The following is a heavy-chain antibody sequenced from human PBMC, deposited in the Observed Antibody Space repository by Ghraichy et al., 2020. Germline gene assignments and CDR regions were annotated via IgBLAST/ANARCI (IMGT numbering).Heavy chain of an antibody. CDR2: ITGSAGST. J-gene: IGHJ4*02. D-gene: IGHD1-26*01. V-gene: IGHV3-23*01. CDR1: GFTFSNYV. CDR3: AKIGSVGWYFDY. Sequence: LSLTCAASGFTFSNYVMSWVRQAPGKGLQWVSFITGSAGSTYYAESVQDRFTISRDNSKNTLYLQLNSLRAEDTAVYYCAKIGSVGWYFDYWGQGTLVTVSS.